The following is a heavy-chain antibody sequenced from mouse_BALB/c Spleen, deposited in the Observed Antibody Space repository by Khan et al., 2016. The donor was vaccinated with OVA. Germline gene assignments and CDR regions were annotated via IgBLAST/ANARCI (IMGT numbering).Heavy chain of an antibody. CDR3: ARRLPPYYYAMDY. J-gene: IGHJ4*01. CDR2: INPSTIYT. CDR1: GYTFTNYW. Sequence: QVQLKQSGAELAKPGASVKMSCKASGYTFTNYWMHWVQQRPGQGLEWIGYINPSTIYTEYNQKFKDKATLTADKSSSTAYMQLRSLTSEDSAVYDCARRLPPYYYAMDYWGQGTSVTVSS. D-gene: IGHD3-2*02. V-gene: IGHV1-7*01.